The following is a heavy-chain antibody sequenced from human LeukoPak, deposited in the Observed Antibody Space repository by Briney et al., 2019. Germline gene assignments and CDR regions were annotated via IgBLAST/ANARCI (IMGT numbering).Heavy chain of an antibody. Sequence: GGSLRLSCAASGFTFSSYAMHWVRQAPGKGLEWVAVISYDGSNKYYADSVKGRFTISRDNSKNTLYLQMNSLRAEDTAVYYCARDRFCSGGSCYDGMDVWGQGTTVTVSS. V-gene: IGHV3-30-3*01. CDR1: GFTFSSYA. CDR2: ISYDGSNK. D-gene: IGHD2-15*01. J-gene: IGHJ6*02. CDR3: ARDRFCSGGSCYDGMDV.